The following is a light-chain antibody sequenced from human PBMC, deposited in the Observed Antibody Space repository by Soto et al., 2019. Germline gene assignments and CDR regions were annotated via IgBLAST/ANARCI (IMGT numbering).Light chain of an antibody. J-gene: IGLJ2*01. Sequence: QSVLTQPASVSGSPGQSITISCTGTSSDVGGYNYVSWYQQHPGKAPKLMIYDVSNRPSGVSNRFSGSKSGNTASLTISGLQAEDEADYYCSSYTRTTTLVVFGGGTKVTV. CDR2: DVS. CDR1: SSDVGGYNY. CDR3: SSYTRTTTLVV. V-gene: IGLV2-14*01.